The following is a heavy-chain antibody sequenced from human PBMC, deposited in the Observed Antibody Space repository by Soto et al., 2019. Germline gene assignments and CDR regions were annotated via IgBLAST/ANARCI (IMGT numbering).Heavy chain of an antibody. CDR3: AIDQNYDYVWGSYPSGAFDI. Sequence: GGSLRLSCAASGFTFSSYAMSWVRQAPGKGLEWVSAISGSGGSTYYADSVKGRFTISRDNSKNTLYLQMNSLRAEDTAVYYCAIDQNYDYVWGSYPSGAFDIWGQGTMVTVSS. CDR2: ISGSGGST. D-gene: IGHD3-16*01. CDR1: GFTFSSYA. J-gene: IGHJ3*02. V-gene: IGHV3-23*01.